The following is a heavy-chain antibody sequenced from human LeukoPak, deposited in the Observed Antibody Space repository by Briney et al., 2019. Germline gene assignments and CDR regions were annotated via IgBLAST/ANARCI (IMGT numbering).Heavy chain of an antibody. D-gene: IGHD3-10*01. J-gene: IGHJ3*02. CDR1: GVTFSSYW. Sequence: GGSLRLTCAASGVTFSSYWRSWVRQAPGKGLEWVGNIKQDGSEKYYVDSVTSRFTISRDNATNSLYLQMNSLRAEDTAVYYCARAGKAFDIWGQGTMVTVSS. V-gene: IGHV3-7*01. CDR2: IKQDGSEK. CDR3: ARAGKAFDI.